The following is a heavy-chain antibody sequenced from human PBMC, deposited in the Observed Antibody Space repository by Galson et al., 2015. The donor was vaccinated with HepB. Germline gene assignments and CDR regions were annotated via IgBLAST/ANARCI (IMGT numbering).Heavy chain of an antibody. CDR1: GFTFSSYW. J-gene: IGHJ4*02. CDR3: AKLSSTSSQLDY. V-gene: IGHV3-74*01. D-gene: IGHD2-2*01. Sequence: SLRLSCAASGFTFSSYWMHWVRQAPGKGLVWVSRINSDGSSTSYADSVKGRFTISRDNAKNTLYLQMNSLRAEDTAVYYCAKLSSTSSQLDYWGQGTLVTVSS. CDR2: INSDGSST.